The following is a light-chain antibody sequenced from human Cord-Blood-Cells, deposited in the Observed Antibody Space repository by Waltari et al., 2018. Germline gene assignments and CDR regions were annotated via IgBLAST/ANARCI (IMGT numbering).Light chain of an antibody. CDR2: EGS. V-gene: IGLV2-23*01. CDR3: CSYAGSSTWV. J-gene: IGLJ3*02. CDR1: SSDVGGYNV. Sequence: QSALTQPASVSGSSGQSITIFCTGISSDVGGYNVVSWYQQPQVKAPNLMIYEGSKRPSVFSNRFSGSKSCNTAALTTSGLQAEDEADYYCCSYAGSSTWVFGGGTKLTVL.